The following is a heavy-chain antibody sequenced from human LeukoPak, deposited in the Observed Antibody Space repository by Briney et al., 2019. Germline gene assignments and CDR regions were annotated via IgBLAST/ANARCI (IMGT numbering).Heavy chain of an antibody. CDR1: GGTFSSYA. V-gene: IGHV1-69*13. CDR3: ASVSSGWYRGDWFDP. CDR2: IIPIFGTA. D-gene: IGHD6-19*01. Sequence: GASVKVSCKASGGTFSSYAISWVRQAPGQGLEWMGGIIPIFGTANYAQKFQGRVTITADESTSTAYMELSSLRSEDTAVYYCASVSSGWYRGDWFDPWGQGTLVTVSS. J-gene: IGHJ5*02.